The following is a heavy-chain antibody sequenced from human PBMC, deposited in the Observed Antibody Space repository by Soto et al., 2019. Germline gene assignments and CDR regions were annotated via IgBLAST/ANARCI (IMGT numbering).Heavy chain of an antibody. CDR2: ISVYDGKT. J-gene: IGHJ4*02. V-gene: IGHV1-18*04. Sequence: ASVKVSCKTSGYTFATSGISWVRQAPGQGLEWMGWISVYDGKTKYAQKVQSRVTMTTDTSTSTAYMELRGLRSDDTAFYYCARSYSRGWGDYWGQGTLVTVSS. CDR1: GYTFATSG. D-gene: IGHD6-19*01. CDR3: ARSYSRGWGDY.